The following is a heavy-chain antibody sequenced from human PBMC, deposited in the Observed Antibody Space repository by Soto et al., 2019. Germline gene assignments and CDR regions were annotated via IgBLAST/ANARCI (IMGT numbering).Heavy chain of an antibody. J-gene: IGHJ4*02. Sequence: SETLSLTCAVYGWSFSGYYWGWIRQPPGKGLEWIGEINHSGSTNYNPSLKSRVTISVDTSKNQFSLKLSSVTAEDTAVYYCARDSGYSSGHAFEYWGQGTLVTVSS. CDR2: INHSGST. D-gene: IGHD6-19*01. V-gene: IGHV4-34*01. CDR1: GWSFSGYY. CDR3: ARDSGYSSGHAFEY.